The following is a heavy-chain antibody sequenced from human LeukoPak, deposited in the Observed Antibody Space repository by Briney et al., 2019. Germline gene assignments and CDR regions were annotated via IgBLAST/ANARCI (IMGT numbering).Heavy chain of an antibody. V-gene: IGHV3-30*01. D-gene: IGHD2-2*01. CDR1: GFTFSSYA. J-gene: IGHJ5*02. Sequence: GRSLRLSCAASGFTFSSYAMHWVRQAPGKGLEWVAVISYDGSNKYYADSVKGRFTISRDNSKNTPYLQMTSLRAEDTALYYCARDGTPEVVPGENWFDPWGQGTLVTVSS. CDR2: ISYDGSNK. CDR3: ARDGTPEVVPGENWFDP.